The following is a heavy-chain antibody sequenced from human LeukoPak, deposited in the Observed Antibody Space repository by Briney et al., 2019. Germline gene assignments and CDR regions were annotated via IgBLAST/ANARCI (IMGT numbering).Heavy chain of an antibody. D-gene: IGHD6-19*01. J-gene: IGHJ2*01. Sequence: GGSLRLSCVASGFPFDIYWMSWVRQGPGKGLEWVANIKSDGSEEYYADSVKGRLTVSRDNAKNSLFLQMNRLRVEDTAVYYCAKEKTVAGWYFDLWGRGNLVTVSS. V-gene: IGHV3-7*04. CDR3: AKEKTVAGWYFDL. CDR1: GFPFDIYW. CDR2: IKSDGSEE.